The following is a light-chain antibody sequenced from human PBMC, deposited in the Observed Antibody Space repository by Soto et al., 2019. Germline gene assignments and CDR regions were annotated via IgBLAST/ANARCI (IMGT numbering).Light chain of an antibody. CDR1: SSNIGSNT. J-gene: IGLJ3*02. Sequence: QAVVTQPPSASGTPGQRVTISCSGSSSNIGSNTVNWYQQLPGTAPKLLIYSNNQRPSGVPDRFSGSKSGTSASLAISGLQSEDEADYYCAAWDVSLNGPVFGGGTKLTVL. CDR2: SNN. V-gene: IGLV1-44*01. CDR3: AAWDVSLNGPV.